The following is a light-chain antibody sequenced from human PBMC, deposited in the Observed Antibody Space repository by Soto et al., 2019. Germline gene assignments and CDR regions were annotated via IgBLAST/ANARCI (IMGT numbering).Light chain of an antibody. V-gene: IGLV2-14*01. CDR1: SSDIGSYNY. Sequence: QSVLTQPASVSGSPGQSITISCTGTSSDIGSYNYVSWYQQHPGKAPKLMIYEVSNRPSGVSYRFSGSKSGNTASLTISGLQAEDESDYYCSSYTSSITRVFGTGTKVTVL. J-gene: IGLJ1*01. CDR3: SSYTSSITRV. CDR2: EVS.